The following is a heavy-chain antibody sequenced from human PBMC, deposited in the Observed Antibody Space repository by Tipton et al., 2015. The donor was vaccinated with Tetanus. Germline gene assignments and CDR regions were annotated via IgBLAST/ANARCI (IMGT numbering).Heavy chain of an antibody. CDR1: GLTFSNYL. CDR2: LSSDRSIK. CDR3: ARDMFRQWGSWCFGL. V-gene: IGHV3-30-3*01. J-gene: IGHJ2*01. Sequence: SLRLSCAASGLTFSNYLMHWVRQAPGKGLEWVAVLSSDRSIKNYAESVRGRFTISRDDSKNSLYLQMNSVRPEDTAFYYCARDMFRQWGSWCFGLWGRGTLVTVSS. D-gene: IGHD3-10*02.